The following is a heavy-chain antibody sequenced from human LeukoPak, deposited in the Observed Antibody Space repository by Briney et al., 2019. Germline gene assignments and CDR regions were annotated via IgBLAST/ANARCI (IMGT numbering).Heavy chain of an antibody. J-gene: IGHJ4*02. CDR3: ARSEVLRFLDRAHASDY. V-gene: IGHV4-38-2*02. Sequence: SETLSLTCTVSGYSISSGFYWGWIRQPPGKGLEWIGSIYHSGSTHYSSSLKSRVAISVDTSKNQLSLRMSSVTAADTAVYYCARSEVLRFLDRAHASDYWGQGTLVTVSS. CDR2: IYHSGST. CDR1: GYSISSGFY. D-gene: IGHD3-3*01.